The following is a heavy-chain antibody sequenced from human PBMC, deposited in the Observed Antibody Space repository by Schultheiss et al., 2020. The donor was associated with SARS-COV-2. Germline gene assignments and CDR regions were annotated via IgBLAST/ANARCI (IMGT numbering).Heavy chain of an antibody. J-gene: IGHJ4*02. CDR1: GGSISSYY. CDR3: ARRSGSSSARYFDY. Sequence: SETLSLTCTVSGGSISSYYWSWIRQPAGKGLEWIGRIYTSGSTNYNPSLKSRVTMSVDTSKNQFSLKLSSVTAADTAVYYCARRSGSSSARYFDYWGQGTLVTVSS. D-gene: IGHD6-6*01. V-gene: IGHV4-4*07. CDR2: IYTSGST.